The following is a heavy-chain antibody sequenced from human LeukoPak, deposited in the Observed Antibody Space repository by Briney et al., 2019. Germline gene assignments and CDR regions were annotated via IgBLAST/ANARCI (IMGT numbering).Heavy chain of an antibody. V-gene: IGHV3-74*01. CDR3: TGGTVVTPRPFDY. D-gene: IGHD4-23*01. J-gene: IGHJ4*02. CDR1: GFTFSSYW. CDR2: INSDGSST. Sequence: GGSLILSCAASGFTFSSYWMHWVRQAPGKGLVWVSRINSDGSSTSYADSVEGRFTISRDNAKNTLYLQMNSLRAEDTAVYYCTGGTVVTPRPFDYWGQGTLVTVSS.